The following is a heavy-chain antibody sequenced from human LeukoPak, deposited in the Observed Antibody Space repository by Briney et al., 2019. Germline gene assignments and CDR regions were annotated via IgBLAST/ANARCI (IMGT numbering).Heavy chain of an antibody. CDR2: IYDSGST. J-gene: IGHJ4*02. D-gene: IGHD5-24*01. CDR1: GGSVSSGSYY. CDR3: ARRADGHHLDY. Sequence: SETLSLTCTVSGGSVSSGSYYWGWIRQPPGKGLEWIGSIYDSGSTYYNPSLKSRVTTSVDTSKNQFSLKLNSVTAADTAVYYCARRADGHHLDYWGQGTLVTVSS. V-gene: IGHV4-39*01.